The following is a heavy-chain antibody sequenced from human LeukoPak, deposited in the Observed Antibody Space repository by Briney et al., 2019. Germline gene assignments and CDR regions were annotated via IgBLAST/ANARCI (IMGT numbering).Heavy chain of an antibody. J-gene: IGHJ4*02. CDR2: IYPGDSDT. D-gene: IGHD3-22*01. CDR1: GYSFTSYW. V-gene: IGHV5-51*01. CDR3: ARLPYDSSGYYGVDY. Sequence: GESLKISCKGSGYSFTSYWIGWVRQMPGKGLEGMGIIYPGDSDTRYSPSFQGQVTISADKSISTAYLQWSSLKASDTAMYYCARLPYDSSGYYGVDYWGQGTLVTVSS.